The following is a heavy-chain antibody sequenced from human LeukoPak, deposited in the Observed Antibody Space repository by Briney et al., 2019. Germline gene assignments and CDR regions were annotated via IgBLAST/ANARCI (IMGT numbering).Heavy chain of an antibody. J-gene: IGHJ4*01. D-gene: IGHD3-10*01. CDR2: ISGDGGST. CDR3: AREDSNSYGSGSYYYDDC. V-gene: IGHV3-23*01. CDR1: GFTFKNYA. Sequence: GGSLRLSCTASGFTFKNYAMSWVRQAPGKGLEWVSAISGDGGSTYYADSVKGRFTISRDNSRNTLYLQVDSLRAEDTAVYYCAREDSNSYGSGSYYYDDCWDHGTLVTVSS.